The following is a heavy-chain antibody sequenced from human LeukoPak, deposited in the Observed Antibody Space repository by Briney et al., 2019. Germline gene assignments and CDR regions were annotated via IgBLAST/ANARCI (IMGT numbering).Heavy chain of an antibody. CDR1: GYSISSGYY. CDR2: IYHSGST. CDR3: ARGRRDGYNRNWYFDL. Sequence: SETLSLTCTVSGYSISSGYYWGWIRQPPGKGLEWIGSIYHSGSTYYNPSLKSRVTISVDTSKNQFSLKLSSVTAEDTAVYYCARGRRDGYNRNWYFDLWGRGTLVTVSS. J-gene: IGHJ2*01. D-gene: IGHD5-24*01. V-gene: IGHV4-38-2*02.